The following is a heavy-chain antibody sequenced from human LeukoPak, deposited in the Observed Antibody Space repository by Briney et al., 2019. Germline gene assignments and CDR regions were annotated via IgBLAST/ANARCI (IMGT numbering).Heavy chain of an antibody. CDR1: GYTFTSYG. V-gene: IGHV1-18*01. D-gene: IGHD3-22*01. CDR2: ISGYNGNT. CDR3: ARDRGSGYYPYYLDY. Sequence: GASVKVSCKASGYTFTSYGIGWVRQAPGQGLEWMGWISGYNGNTNYAQKLQGRVTMTTDTSTSTAYMELRSLRSDDTAVYYCARDRGSGYYPYYLDYWGQGTLVTVTS. J-gene: IGHJ4*02.